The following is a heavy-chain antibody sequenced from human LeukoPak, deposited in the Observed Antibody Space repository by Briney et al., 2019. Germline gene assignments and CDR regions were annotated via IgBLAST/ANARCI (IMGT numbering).Heavy chain of an antibody. V-gene: IGHV1-2*02. Sequence: ASVKVSCKPSGYAFTGYYMHWLRQAPGQGLEWMGWINLKSGATSYAQKFQGRVMMTRDTSISTGYMELSRLRYDDTAVYYCASWAGGSAPVASFDYWGQGTLVTVSS. CDR1: GYAFTGYY. CDR2: INLKSGAT. CDR3: ASWAGGSAPVASFDY. D-gene: IGHD3-10*01. J-gene: IGHJ4*02.